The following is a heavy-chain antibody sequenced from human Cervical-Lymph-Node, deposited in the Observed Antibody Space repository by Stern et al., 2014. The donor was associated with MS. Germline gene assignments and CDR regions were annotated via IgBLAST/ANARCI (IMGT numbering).Heavy chain of an antibody. D-gene: IGHD3-16*01. CDR1: GYIFTNYY. CDR2: INPSGGST. J-gene: IGHJ4*02. CDR3: ARADREYSSAYYFDY. Sequence: VQLEESGAEVRKPGASVKVSCKASGYIFTNYYMHWVRQAPGQGLLWMGIINPSGGSTTYTQTFQCRVTVTRDTSTSTVYMELSSLRSEDTAVYYCARADREYSSAYYFDYWGQGTLVTVSS. V-gene: IGHV1-46*03.